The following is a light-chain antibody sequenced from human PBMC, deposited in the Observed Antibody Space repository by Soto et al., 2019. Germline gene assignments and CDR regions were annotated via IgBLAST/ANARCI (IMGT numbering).Light chain of an antibody. J-gene: IGKJ5*01. CDR3: QQRNNWPAIS. CDR1: QNVNNY. Sequence: ELVMKQWPATLSVSPGERATLFCRASQNVNNYLAWYQQKPGQAPRLLIYDASNRATGIPARFSGSGSGTDFTLNISSLEPEDFAVYYCQQRNNWPAISFGQGTLLEI. CDR2: DAS. V-gene: IGKV3-11*01.